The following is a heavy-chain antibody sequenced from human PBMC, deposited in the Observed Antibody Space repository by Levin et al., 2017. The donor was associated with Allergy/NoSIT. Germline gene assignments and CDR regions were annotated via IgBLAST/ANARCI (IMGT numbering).Heavy chain of an antibody. CDR1: GGSFSGYY. CDR2: INHSGST. V-gene: IGHV4-34*01. CDR3: ARGQAVLFI. J-gene: IGHJ4*02. Sequence: SETLSLTCAVYGGSFSGYYWSWIRQPPGKGLEWIGEINHSGSTNYNPSLKSRVTISVDTSKNQFSPKLSSVTAADTAVYYCARGQAVLFIWGQGTLVTVSS. D-gene: IGHD6-19*01.